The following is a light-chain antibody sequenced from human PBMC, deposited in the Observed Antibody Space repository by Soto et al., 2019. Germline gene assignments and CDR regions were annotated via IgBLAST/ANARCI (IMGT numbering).Light chain of an antibody. V-gene: IGKV1-5*03. CDR1: QSLSTW. CDR2: KAS. Sequence: DIQMTQSPSTLSASVGDRVTIICRASQSLSTWLAWYQQKPGKAPKLLIYKASSLESGVPSRFSGSGSGTEFTLTISSLQPDDFATYYCQYYNNVFGPGTKVDIK. J-gene: IGKJ3*01. CDR3: QYYNNV.